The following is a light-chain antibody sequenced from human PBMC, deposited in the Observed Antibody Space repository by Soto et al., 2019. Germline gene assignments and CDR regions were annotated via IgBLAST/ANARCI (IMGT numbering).Light chain of an antibody. J-gene: IGLJ1*01. CDR3: AAWDDSLSGYV. V-gene: IGLV1-44*01. Sequence: QSVLTQPPSASATPGQRVTISCSGGNSNIGRNSVNWYQQLPEKAPKLLMYRDNQRPSGVPDRFAGSKAGTSASLAISGLQSEDEADYCCAAWDDSLSGYVFGTGTKVTVL. CDR2: RDN. CDR1: NSNIGRNS.